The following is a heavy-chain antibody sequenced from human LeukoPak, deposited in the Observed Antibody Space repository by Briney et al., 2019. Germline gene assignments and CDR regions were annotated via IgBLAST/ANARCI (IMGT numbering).Heavy chain of an antibody. D-gene: IGHD3-10*01. CDR3: AGVPGIYYYYGMDV. J-gene: IGHJ6*02. CDR1: GGSISSYY. CDR2: IYYSGST. V-gene: IGHV4-59*01. Sequence: ETLSLTCTVSGGSISSYYWSWIRQPPGKGLEWIGYIYYSGSTNYNPSLKSRVTISVDTSKNQFSLKLSSVTAADTAVYYCAGVPGIYYYYGMDVWGQGTTVTVSS.